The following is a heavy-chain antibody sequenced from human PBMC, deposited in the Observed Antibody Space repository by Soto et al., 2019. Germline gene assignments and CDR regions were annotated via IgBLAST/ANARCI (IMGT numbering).Heavy chain of an antibody. CDR3: ARGSRDCSGGSCVGDSNWFDP. CDR1: GFTFSSYT. Sequence: GGSLRLSCAASGFTFSSYTMSWVRQAPGKGLEWVSAISGSGGITYYADSVKGRFTISRDNSKNTFYLQMSSLRAEETAVYYCARGSRDCSGGSCVGDSNWFDPWGQGTLVTVSS. V-gene: IGHV3-23*01. CDR2: ISGSGGIT. D-gene: IGHD2-15*01. J-gene: IGHJ5*02.